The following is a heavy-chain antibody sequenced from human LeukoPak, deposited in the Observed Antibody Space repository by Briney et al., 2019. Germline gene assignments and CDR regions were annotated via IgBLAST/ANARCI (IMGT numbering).Heavy chain of an antibody. CDR1: GFTFSSYG. D-gene: IGHD4-23*01. V-gene: IGHV3-30*02. CDR3: GVNSNYYYYMDV. J-gene: IGHJ6*03. CDR2: IRYDGSNK. Sequence: GGSLRLSCAASGFTFSSYGMHWVRQAPGKGLEWVAFIRYDGSNKYYADSVKGRFTISRDNSKNTLYLQMNSLRAEDTAVYYCGVNSNYYYYMDVWGKGTTVTVSS.